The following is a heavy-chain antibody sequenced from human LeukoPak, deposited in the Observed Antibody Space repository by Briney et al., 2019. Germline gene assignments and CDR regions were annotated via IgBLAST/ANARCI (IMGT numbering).Heavy chain of an antibody. D-gene: IGHD6-19*01. V-gene: IGHV3-48*03. Sequence: GGSLRLSCAASGFTFSSYEMNWLRQAPGKGLEWVSYISSSGSTIYYADSVKGRFTISRDNAKSSLFLQINSLRAEDTAVYYCASDGYTSGWLGTFDYWGQGTLVTVSS. J-gene: IGHJ4*02. CDR2: ISSSGSTI. CDR3: ASDGYTSGWLGTFDY. CDR1: GFTFSSYE.